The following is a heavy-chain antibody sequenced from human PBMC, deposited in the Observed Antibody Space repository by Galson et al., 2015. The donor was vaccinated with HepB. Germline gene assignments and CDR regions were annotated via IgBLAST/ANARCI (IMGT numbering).Heavy chain of an antibody. CDR2: MSGSGGRT. Sequence: SLRLSCAASGFTFTSYAMAWVRQAPGKGLEWVSGMSGSGGRTYYADSVKGRFTISRDNSKNTLHLQMNSLRAEDTAVYYCAKDGPDYYYYYGMDVWGQGTTVTVSS. CDR3: AKDGPDYYYYYGMDV. CDR1: GFTFTSYA. J-gene: IGHJ6*02. D-gene: IGHD3/OR15-3a*01. V-gene: IGHV3-23*01.